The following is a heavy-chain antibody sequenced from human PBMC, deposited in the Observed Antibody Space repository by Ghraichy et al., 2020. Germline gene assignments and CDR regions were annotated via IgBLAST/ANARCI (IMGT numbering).Heavy chain of an antibody. V-gene: IGHV4-61*02. CDR2: IYTSGST. J-gene: IGHJ2*01. Sequence: SETLSLTCTVSGGSISSGSYYWSWIRQPAGKGLEWIGRIYTSGSTNYNPSLKSRVTISVDTSKNQFSLKLSSVTAADTAVYYCARDGVYSGYESTFWYFDLWGRGTLVTVSS. CDR3: ARDGVYSGYESTFWYFDL. CDR1: GGSISSGSYY. D-gene: IGHD5-12*01.